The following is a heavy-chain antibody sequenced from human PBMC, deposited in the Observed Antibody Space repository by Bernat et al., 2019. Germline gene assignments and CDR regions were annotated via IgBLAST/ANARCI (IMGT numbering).Heavy chain of an antibody. Sequence: QVQLVQSGAEVKKPGASVKVSCKASGYTFTSYDINWVRQATGQGLEWMGWMNPNSGNTGYAQKFQGRVTMTRNTSISTAYMELSSLRSEDTAVYYCARDRVSVRPPKYSSSWYGLVYWGQGTLVTVSS. CDR1: GYTFTSYD. V-gene: IGHV1-8*01. CDR2: MNPNSGNT. J-gene: IGHJ4*02. D-gene: IGHD6-13*01. CDR3: ARDRVSVRPPKYSSSWYGLVY.